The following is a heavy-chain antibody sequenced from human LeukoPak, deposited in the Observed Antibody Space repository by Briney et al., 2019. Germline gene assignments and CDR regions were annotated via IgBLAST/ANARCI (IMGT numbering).Heavy chain of an antibody. CDR3: TRQLIEEGSTRRNAFDI. Sequence: PSETLSLTCTVSGDSVRTYYWSWIRQSPGKGLEWLGYIYYSVTTAYNPSVKGRLLISVDTSENQISLELSPVTASDTAVYYCTRQLIEEGSTRRNAFDIWGQGAKVIVSS. J-gene: IGHJ3*02. V-gene: IGHV4-59*08. D-gene: IGHD1-14*01. CDR2: IYYSVTT. CDR1: GDSVRTYY.